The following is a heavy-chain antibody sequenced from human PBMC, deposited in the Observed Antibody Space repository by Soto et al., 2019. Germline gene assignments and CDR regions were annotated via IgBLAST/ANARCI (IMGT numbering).Heavy chain of an antibody. CDR3: ARSPGYSYGDY. D-gene: IGHD5-18*01. CDR2: INAGNGNT. V-gene: IGHV1-3*01. J-gene: IGHJ4*02. CDR1: GYTFTSHA. Sequence: ASVKVSCKASGYTFTSHAMHWVRQAPGQRLEWMGWINAGNGNTKYSQKFQGRVTITRDTSASTAYMELSSLRSEDTAVYYCARSPGYSYGDYWGQGTLVTVSS.